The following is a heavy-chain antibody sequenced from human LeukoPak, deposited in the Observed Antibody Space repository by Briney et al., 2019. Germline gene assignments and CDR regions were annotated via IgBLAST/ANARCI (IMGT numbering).Heavy chain of an antibody. V-gene: IGHV4-59*01. CDR2: IYYSGST. J-gene: IGHJ4*02. D-gene: IGHD6-19*01. CDR3: ARERGGSSGWYAY. Sequence: SETLSLTCTVSGGSISSYYWSWIRQPPGKGLEWIGYIYYSGSTNYNPSLKSRVTISVDTSKNQFSLKLSSVTAADTAVYYCARERGGSSGWYAYWGQGTLVTVSS. CDR1: GGSISSYY.